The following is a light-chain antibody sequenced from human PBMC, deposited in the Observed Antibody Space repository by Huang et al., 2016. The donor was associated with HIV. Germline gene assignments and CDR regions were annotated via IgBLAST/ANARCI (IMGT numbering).Light chain of an antibody. Sequence: DIQMTQSPSSLSASVGDKITVTCRASKTIRTYLNWYQRRPGRAPNLLIYSASKLQSEVPTRFSASGSGTHFTLTITGLRSEDFATYYCQQSFATPYTFGQGT. V-gene: IGKV1-39*01. J-gene: IGKJ2*01. CDR1: KTIRTY. CDR3: QQSFATPYT. CDR2: SAS.